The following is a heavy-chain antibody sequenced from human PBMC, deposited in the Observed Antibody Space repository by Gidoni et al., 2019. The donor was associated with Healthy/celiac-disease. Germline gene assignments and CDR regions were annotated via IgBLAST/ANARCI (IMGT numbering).Heavy chain of an antibody. D-gene: IGHD6-19*01. J-gene: IGHJ4*02. Sequence: QVQLQESGPGLVKPSETLSLTCAVSGYSISSGYYWGWIRQPPGKGLEWIGSIYHSGSTYYNPSLKSRVTISVDTSKNQFSLKLSSVTAADTAVYYCARDLSSSGWYEGNWGQGTLVTVSS. V-gene: IGHV4-38-2*02. CDR2: IYHSGST. CDR3: ARDLSSSGWYEGN. CDR1: GYSISSGYY.